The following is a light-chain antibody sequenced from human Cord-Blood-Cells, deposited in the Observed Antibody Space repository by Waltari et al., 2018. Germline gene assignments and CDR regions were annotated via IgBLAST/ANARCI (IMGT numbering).Light chain of an antibody. J-gene: IGKJ1*01. V-gene: IGKV1-39*01. CDR3: QQSYSTLWT. CDR2: AAS. CDR1: QSISSY. Sequence: DIQMTQSPSSLSASVGDRVTITCRASQSISSYLNWYQQKQGKAPKLLIYAASSLQSGVPSRFRGSGSWTDFTLTISSLQPEDFATYYCQQSYSTLWTFGQGTKVEIK.